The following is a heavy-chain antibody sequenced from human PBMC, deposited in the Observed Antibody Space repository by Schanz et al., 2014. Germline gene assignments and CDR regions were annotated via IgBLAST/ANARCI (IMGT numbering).Heavy chain of an antibody. CDR3: GRGPPFVPAEAIAY. CDR1: GYTFTSYG. Sequence: QVQLVQSGVEVKKPGASVKVSYKASGYTFTSYGINWVRQAPGQGLEWMGWISAYNGDTNYAQKVQGRVTLTTDTSANTAYMELTRLRSDDTAVYFCGRGPPFVPAEAIAYWGQGTLVTVSS. D-gene: IGHD2-2*01. J-gene: IGHJ4*02. CDR2: ISAYNGDT. V-gene: IGHV1-18*04.